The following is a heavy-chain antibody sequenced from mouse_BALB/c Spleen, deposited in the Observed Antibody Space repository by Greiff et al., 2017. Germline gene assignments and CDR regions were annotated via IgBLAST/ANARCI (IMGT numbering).Heavy chain of an antibody. D-gene: IGHD1-2*01. CDR1: GYTFTDYY. CDR3: ARAYYGLAY. CDR2: IYPGSGNT. Sequence: QVQLKESGAELARPGASVKLSCKASGYTFTDYYINWVKQRTGQGLEWIGEIYPGSGNTYYNEKFKGKATLTADKSSSTAYMQLSSLTSEDSAVYFCARAYYGLAYWGQGTLVTVSA. J-gene: IGHJ3*01. V-gene: IGHV1-77*01.